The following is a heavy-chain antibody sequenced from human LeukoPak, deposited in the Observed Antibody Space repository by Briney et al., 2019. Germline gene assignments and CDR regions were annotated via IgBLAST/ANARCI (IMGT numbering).Heavy chain of an antibody. D-gene: IGHD3-10*01. CDR3: AKDKVGYYGSGSRHYYYYYYMDV. CDR2: ISGSGDST. CDR1: GFTFSSYA. J-gene: IGHJ6*03. V-gene: IGHV3-23*01. Sequence: PGGSLRLSCAASGFTFSSYAMTWVRQAPGKGLEWVSTISGSGDSTYYADSVKGRFTISRDNSKNTLYLQMNSLRAEDTAVYYCAKDKVGYYGSGSRHYYYYYYMDVWGKGTTVTISS.